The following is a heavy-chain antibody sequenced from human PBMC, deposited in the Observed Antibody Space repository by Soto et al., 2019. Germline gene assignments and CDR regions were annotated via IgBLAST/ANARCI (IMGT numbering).Heavy chain of an antibody. Sequence: SETLSLTCAVYGGSFSGYYWSWIRQPPGKGLEWIGEINHSGSTNYNPSLKSRVTISVDTSKNQFSLKLSSVTAADTAVYYCARGSIPANPGPEYLDYWGQGTLVTVSS. CDR1: GGSFSGYY. J-gene: IGHJ4*02. CDR3: ARGSIPANPGPEYLDY. V-gene: IGHV4-34*01. D-gene: IGHD2-2*02. CDR2: INHSGST.